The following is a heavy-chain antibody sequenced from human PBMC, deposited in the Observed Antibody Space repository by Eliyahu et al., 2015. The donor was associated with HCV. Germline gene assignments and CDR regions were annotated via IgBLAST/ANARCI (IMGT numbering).Heavy chain of an antibody. V-gene: IGHV3-23*01. CDR1: GFXFXDYA. J-gene: IGHJ4*02. CDR3: AKNLMTGSACYDH. CDR2: ISGDGAYI. D-gene: IGHD2-8*01. Sequence: EVXLLESGGGLVQPGGSLRLSXAASGFXFXDYAMTWVRQPPGKGLEWVSXISGDGAYIYYADSVKGRFAVSRDNSRNTQYLQMTGLRVEDTAIYYCAKNLMTGSACYDHWGQGILVTVSS.